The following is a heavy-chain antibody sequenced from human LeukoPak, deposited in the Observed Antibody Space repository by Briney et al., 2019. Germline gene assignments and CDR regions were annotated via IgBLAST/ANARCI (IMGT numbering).Heavy chain of an antibody. CDR1: GFTFSSYW. D-gene: IGHD3-3*01. CDR3: AGEPRFGVVISYYYMDV. CDR2: IKQDGSEK. J-gene: IGHJ6*03. Sequence: GGSLRLSCAASGFTFSSYWMSWVRQAPGKGLEWVANIKQDGSEKYYVDSVKGRFTISRDNAKNSLYLQMNSLRAEDTAVYYCAGEPRFGVVISYYYMDVWGKGTTVTVSS. V-gene: IGHV3-7*01.